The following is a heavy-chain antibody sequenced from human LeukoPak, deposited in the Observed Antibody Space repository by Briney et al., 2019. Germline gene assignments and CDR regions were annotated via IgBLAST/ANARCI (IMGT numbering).Heavy chain of an antibody. D-gene: IGHD4-11*01. CDR1: GFTFNRCW. Sequence: GGSLRLSCVVSGFTFNRCWMNWVRQAPGKGLEWVAHINPDGRDTYYVDSVKGRFTISRDNAKNSLCLQVNSLRAEDTAIYYCARLSGRDYNPRVFDYWGQGTLVTVSS. V-gene: IGHV3-7*03. J-gene: IGHJ4*02. CDR3: ARLSGRDYNPRVFDY. CDR2: INPDGRDT.